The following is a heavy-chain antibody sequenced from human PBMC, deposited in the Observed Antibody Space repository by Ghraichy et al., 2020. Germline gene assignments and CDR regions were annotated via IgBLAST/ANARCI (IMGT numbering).Heavy chain of an antibody. V-gene: IGHV4-59*01. CDR3: AKSYGSGWLASDI. D-gene: IGHD6-19*01. CDR2: IYYSGST. CDR1: GVSISTYY. J-gene: IGHJ3*02. Sequence: SQTLSLTCTVSGVSISTYYWSWIRQPPGKGLEWIGYIYYSGSTNYNPSLKSRVTISVDTSTNQFSLKLTSVTAADTAVYYCAKSYGSGWLASDIWGQGTMVTVSS.